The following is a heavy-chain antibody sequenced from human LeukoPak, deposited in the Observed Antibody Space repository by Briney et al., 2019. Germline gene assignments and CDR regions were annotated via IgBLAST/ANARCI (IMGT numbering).Heavy chain of an antibody. J-gene: IGHJ3*02. Sequence: ASVKVSCKASGYTFTSYYMHWVRQAPGQGLEWMGIINPSGGSTSYAQKFQGRVTMTRDTSTSTVYMELSSLRSEDTAVYYCAREGDYYDSSGYDPGAFGIWGQGTMVTVSS. D-gene: IGHD3-22*01. CDR2: INPSGGST. CDR1: GYTFTSYY. V-gene: IGHV1-46*01. CDR3: AREGDYYDSSGYDPGAFGI.